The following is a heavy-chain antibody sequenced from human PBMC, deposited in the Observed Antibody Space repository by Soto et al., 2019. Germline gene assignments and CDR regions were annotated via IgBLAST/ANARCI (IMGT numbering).Heavy chain of an antibody. CDR2: ISCNGNII. D-gene: IGHD2-8*02. CDR1: GFTFNSYA. V-gene: IGHV3-30*04. J-gene: IGHJ4*02. Sequence: SLRLSCAASGFTFNSYAMSWVRQAPGKGLEWVAHISCNGNIIDYADSVKGRFTISRDNSNNTVFLQMTGLRPADTALYYCVRMTSMMYCFDHWGQGAQVTVSS. CDR3: VRMTSMMYCFDH.